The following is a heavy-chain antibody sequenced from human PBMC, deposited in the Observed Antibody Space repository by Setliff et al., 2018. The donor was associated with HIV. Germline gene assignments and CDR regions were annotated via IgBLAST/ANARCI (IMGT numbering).Heavy chain of an antibody. CDR1: GHSFTTYF. CDR3: ARDAFNYTAYYYSYMDV. J-gene: IGHJ6*03. V-gene: IGHV1-46*01. CDR2: INPSGGST. Sequence: ASVKVSCKASGHSFTTYFLHWVRQAPGQGLEWMGIINPSGGSTTCAQKFQGRVTMTRDTSTSTVYMELSSLRSEDTAVYYCARDAFNYTAYYYSYMDVWGKGTTVTVSS. D-gene: IGHD1-7*01.